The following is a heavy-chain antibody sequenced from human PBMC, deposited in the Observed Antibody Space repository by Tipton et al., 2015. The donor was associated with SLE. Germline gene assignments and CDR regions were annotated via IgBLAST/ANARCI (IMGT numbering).Heavy chain of an antibody. J-gene: IGHJ6*03. CDR1: GGSFSGYY. CDR3: ARGRARATQAWGGYSYDMEV. CDR2: INHSGST. D-gene: IGHD3-16*01. V-gene: IGHV4-34*01. Sequence: LRLSCAVYGGSFSGYYWSWIRQPPGKGLEWIGEINHSGSTNYNPSLKSRITISVDTSKNQFSLRFSSVTAADTAVYYCARGRARATQAWGGYSYDMEVWGKGTPVTVSS.